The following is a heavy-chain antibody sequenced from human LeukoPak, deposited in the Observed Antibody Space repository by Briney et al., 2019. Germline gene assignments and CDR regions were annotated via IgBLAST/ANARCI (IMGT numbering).Heavy chain of an antibody. CDR1: GSSISIYY. J-gene: IGHJ4*02. Sequence: PSETLSLTCTVSGSSISIYYWSWVRQPPGKGLEWIGYIYNSGSTNYNPSLKSRVTISVDTSKNQFSLNLDSVTAADTAVYYCVRDRELNYWGQGTLVTVSS. D-gene: IGHD3-10*01. V-gene: IGHV4-59*01. CDR2: IYNSGST. CDR3: VRDRELNY.